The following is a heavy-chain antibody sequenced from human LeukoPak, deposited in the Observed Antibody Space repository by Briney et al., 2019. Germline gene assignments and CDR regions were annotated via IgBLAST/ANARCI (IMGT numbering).Heavy chain of an antibody. D-gene: IGHD4-4*01. CDR2: INHSGST. J-gene: IGHJ4*02. CDR1: GFTFSDYY. V-gene: IGHV4-34*01. Sequence: GSLRLSCAASGFTFSDYYMSWIRQPPGKGLEWIGEINHSGSTNYNPSLKSRVTISVDTSKNQFSLKLSSVTAADTAVYYCARVQDSNYAHFDYWGQGTLVTVSS. CDR3: ARVQDSNYAHFDY.